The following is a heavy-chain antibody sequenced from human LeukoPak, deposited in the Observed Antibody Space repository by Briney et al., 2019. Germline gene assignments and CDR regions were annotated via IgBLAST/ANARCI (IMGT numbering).Heavy chain of an antibody. D-gene: IGHD5-18*01. V-gene: IGHV4-39*01. CDR3: ASTGDSYGRHRPAHHNWFDP. J-gene: IGHJ5*02. CDR2: IYYSGST. Sequence: SETLSLTCTVSGGSISSSSYYWGWIRQPPGKGLEWIGSIYYSGSTYYNPSLKSRVTISVDTSKNQFSPKLSSVTAADTAVYYCASTGDSYGRHRPAHHNWFDPWGQGTLVTVSS. CDR1: GGSISSSSYY.